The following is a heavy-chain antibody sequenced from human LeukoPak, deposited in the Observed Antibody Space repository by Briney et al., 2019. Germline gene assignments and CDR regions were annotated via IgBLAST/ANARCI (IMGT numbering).Heavy chain of an antibody. CDR2: ISGGIT. CDR3: SRGSGWLSVY. CDR1: GFTFGDYL. J-gene: IGHJ4*02. Sequence: PGGSLRLSCTASGFTFGDYLMSWFRAAPGRGQERIGFISGGITEYATSVKGRFTISRDDSTSIVYLQMTSVTTEDTAVYYCSRGSGWLSVYWGQGTLVTVSS. D-gene: IGHD6-19*01. V-gene: IGHV3-49*03.